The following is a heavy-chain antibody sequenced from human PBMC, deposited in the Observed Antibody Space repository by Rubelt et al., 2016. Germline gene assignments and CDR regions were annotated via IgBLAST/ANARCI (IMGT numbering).Heavy chain of an antibody. CDR3: TKAGGPDYCGGGSCYSGNALHL. J-gene: IGHJ3*01. Sequence: GESLRLSCAASGFPFSTYAMSWVRQAPGKGLEWVSGISGSGGDTFYADSVKGRFTISRDNSKNTLYLQMNSLRAEDTAGYYCTKAGGPDYCGGGSCYSGNALHLWGQETRVTFSS. CDR1: GFPFSTYA. D-gene: IGHD2-15*01. CDR2: ISGSGGDT. V-gene: IGHV3-23*01.